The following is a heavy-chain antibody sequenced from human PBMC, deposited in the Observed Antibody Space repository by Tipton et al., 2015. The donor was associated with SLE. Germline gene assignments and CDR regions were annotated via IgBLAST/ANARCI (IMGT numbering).Heavy chain of an antibody. J-gene: IGHJ4*02. CDR3: ARETGSGWYYFDY. V-gene: IGHV3-21*01. D-gene: IGHD6-19*01. Sequence: GSLRLSCAVYVGSFSGHHWTWIRQPPGKGLEWVSSISGNGNYIYYAESMRGRFTVSRDNAKNSLYLQLNSLRPEDTAVYYCARETGSGWYYFDYWGQGTRVTVSS. CDR1: VGSFSGHH. CDR2: ISGNGNYI.